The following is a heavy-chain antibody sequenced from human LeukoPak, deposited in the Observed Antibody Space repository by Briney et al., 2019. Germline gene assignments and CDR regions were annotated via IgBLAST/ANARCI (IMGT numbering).Heavy chain of an antibody. J-gene: IGHJ4*02. CDR1: GFTFDDYA. Sequence: PGGSLRLSCAASGFTFDDYAMHWVRQASGKGLEWVSGISWNSGSIGYADSVKGRFTISRDNAKSSLYLQMNSLRAEDTALYYCAKDSGAIVGATGFDYWGQGTLVTVSS. D-gene: IGHD1-26*01. CDR2: ISWNSGSI. V-gene: IGHV3-9*01. CDR3: AKDSGAIVGATGFDY.